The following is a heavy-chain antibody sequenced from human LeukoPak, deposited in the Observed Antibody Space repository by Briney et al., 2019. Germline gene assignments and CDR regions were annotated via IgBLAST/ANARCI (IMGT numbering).Heavy chain of an antibody. J-gene: IGHJ4*02. CDR2: IYTNGDT. V-gene: IGHV4-61*02. CDR3: ARERRDDYVSFDY. Sequence: PSETLSLTCTVSGGSFSRVGYFWSWIRQPAGKGLEWIGRIYTNGDTNYNPSLKSRVTMSVDTSTNQFSLKLSSVTAADTAVYYCARERRDDYVSFDYWGQGTLVSFSS. D-gene: IGHD4-17*01. CDR1: GGSFSRVGYF.